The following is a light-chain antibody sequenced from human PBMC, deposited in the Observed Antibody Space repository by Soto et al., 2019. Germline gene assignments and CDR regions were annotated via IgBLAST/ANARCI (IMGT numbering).Light chain of an antibody. Sequence: EIVLTQSPATLSLSPGERATLSCRASQSVSSYLAWYQQKPGQAPSLLIYDASNRATGIPARFSGSGSGTDFTLTISSLEPEDFAVYYGHERSNWRMYTFGQGTKLEIK. J-gene: IGKJ2*01. CDR1: QSVSSY. CDR3: HERSNWRMYT. CDR2: DAS. V-gene: IGKV3-11*01.